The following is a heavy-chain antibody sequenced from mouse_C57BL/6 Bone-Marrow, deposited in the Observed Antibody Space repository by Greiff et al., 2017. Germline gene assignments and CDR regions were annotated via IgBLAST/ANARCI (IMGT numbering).Heavy chain of an antibody. CDR2: ISYDGSN. Sequence: EVKLMESGPGLVKPSQSLSLTCSVTGYSITSGYYWNWIRQFPGNKLEWMGYISYDGSNNYNPSLKNRISITRDTSKNQFFLKLNSVTTEDTATYYCADYTSSYGAMYYRGQGTSDTVSS. D-gene: IGHD1-1*01. CDR3: ADYTSSYGAMYY. CDR1: GYSITSGYY. V-gene: IGHV3-6*01. J-gene: IGHJ4*01.